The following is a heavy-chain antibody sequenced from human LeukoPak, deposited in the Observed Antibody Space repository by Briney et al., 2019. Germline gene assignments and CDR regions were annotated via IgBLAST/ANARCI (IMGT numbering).Heavy chain of an antibody. CDR1: GFTFSSYA. V-gene: IGHV3-64*01. Sequence: GGSLRLSRAASGFTFSSYAMHWVRQAPGKGLEYVSAISSNGGSTYYANSVKGRFTISRDNSKNTLYLQMGSFRAEDMAVYYCARGGIAVAADWGQGTLVTVSS. D-gene: IGHD6-19*01. CDR3: ARGGIAVAAD. J-gene: IGHJ4*02. CDR2: ISSNGGST.